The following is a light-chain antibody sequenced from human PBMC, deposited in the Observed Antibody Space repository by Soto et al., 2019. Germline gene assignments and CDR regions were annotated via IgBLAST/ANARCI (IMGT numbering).Light chain of an antibody. V-gene: IGKV1-33*01. CDR1: QDISNY. CDR2: DAS. CDR3: QQYDNLPPGIT. Sequence: DIQMTQSPSSLSASVGDRVTITCQASQDISNYLNWYQQKPGKAPKLLIYDASNLETGVPSRFSGSGSGTYFTFTISSLQPEDIATYYCQQYDNLPPGITFGQGTRLEMK. J-gene: IGKJ5*01.